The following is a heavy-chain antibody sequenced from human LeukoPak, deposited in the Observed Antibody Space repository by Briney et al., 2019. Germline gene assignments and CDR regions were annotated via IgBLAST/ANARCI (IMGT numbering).Heavy chain of an antibody. V-gene: IGHV3-74*01. CDR3: ARPRAYDTRDFDY. J-gene: IGHJ4*02. CDR1: GFTFSSYW. D-gene: IGHD3-22*01. CDR2: INSDGSST. Sequence: GGSLRLSCAASGFTFSSYWMHWVRQAPGKGLVWVSRINSDGSSTSCADSVKGRFTISRDNAKNTLYLQMDSLRDEDTAVYYCARPRAYDTRDFDYWGQGTLVTVSS.